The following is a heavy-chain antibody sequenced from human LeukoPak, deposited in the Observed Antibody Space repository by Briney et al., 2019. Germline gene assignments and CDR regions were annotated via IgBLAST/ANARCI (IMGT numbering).Heavy chain of an antibody. J-gene: IGHJ6*02. V-gene: IGHV7-4-1*02. D-gene: IGHD3-10*01. CDR1: GYTFTSCA. CDR2: INTNTGNP. CDR3: ARVRYGSGSYYLYYYYGMDV. Sequence: ASVKVSCKASGYTFTSCAMNWVRQAPGQGLEWMGWINTNTGNPTYAQGFTGRFVFSLDTSVSTAYLQISSLKAEDTAVYYCARVRYGSGSYYLYYYYGMDVWGQGTTVTVSS.